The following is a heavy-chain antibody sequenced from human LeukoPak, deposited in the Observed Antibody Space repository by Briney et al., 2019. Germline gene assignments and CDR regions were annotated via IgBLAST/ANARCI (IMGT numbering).Heavy chain of an antibody. Sequence: ASVKVSCKASGYTFTGYYMHWVRQAPGQGLEWMGWINPNSGGTNYAQKFQGRVTMTRDTSISTAYMELSRLRSDDTAAYYCARDYCSGGSCHDYWGQGTLVTVSS. CDR1: GYTFTGYY. J-gene: IGHJ4*02. V-gene: IGHV1-2*02. D-gene: IGHD2-15*01. CDR2: INPNSGGT. CDR3: ARDYCSGGSCHDY.